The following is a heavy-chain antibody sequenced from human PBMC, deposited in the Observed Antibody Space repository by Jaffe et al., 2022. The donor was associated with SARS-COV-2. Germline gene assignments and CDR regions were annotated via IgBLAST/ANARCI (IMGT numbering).Heavy chain of an antibody. CDR3: ARGGPSSGVFDY. V-gene: IGHV3-21*01. CDR1: GFTFSSYS. D-gene: IGHD6-19*01. CDR2: ISSSSSYI. J-gene: IGHJ4*02. Sequence: EVQLVESGGGLVKPGGSLRLSCAASGFTFSSYSMNWVRQAPGKGLEWVSSISSSSSYIYYADSVKGRFTISRDNAKNSLYLQMNSLRAEDTAVYYCARGGPSSGVFDYWGQGTLVTVSS.